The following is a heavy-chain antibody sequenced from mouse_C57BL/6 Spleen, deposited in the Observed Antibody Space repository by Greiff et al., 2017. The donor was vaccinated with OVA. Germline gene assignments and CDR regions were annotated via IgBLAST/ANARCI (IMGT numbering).Heavy chain of an antibody. J-gene: IGHJ1*03. CDR1: GFTFSSYG. Sequence: VQLKQSGGDLVKPGGSLKLSCAASGFTFSSYGMSWVRQTPDKRLEWVATISSGGSYTYYPDSVKGRFTISRDNAKNTLYLQMSSLKSEDTAMYYCARHENFDVWGTGTTVTVSS. CDR3: ARHENFDV. CDR2: ISSGGSYT. V-gene: IGHV5-6*01.